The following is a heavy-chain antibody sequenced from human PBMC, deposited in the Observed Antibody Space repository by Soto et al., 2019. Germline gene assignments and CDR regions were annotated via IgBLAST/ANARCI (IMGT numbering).Heavy chain of an antibody. Sequence: ASVKVSCKASGYTFTSYYMHWVRQAPGQGREWMGIINPSGGSTSYAQKFQGRVTMTRDTSTSTVYMELSSLRSEDTAVYYCARVLVGATGAFDIWGQGTMVTVS. J-gene: IGHJ3*02. CDR3: ARVLVGATGAFDI. V-gene: IGHV1-46*01. D-gene: IGHD1-26*01. CDR1: GYTFTSYY. CDR2: INPSGGST.